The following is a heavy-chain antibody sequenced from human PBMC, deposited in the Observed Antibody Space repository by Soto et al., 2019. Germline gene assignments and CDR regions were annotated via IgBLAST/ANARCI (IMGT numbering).Heavy chain of an antibody. V-gene: IGHV6-1*01. D-gene: IGHD3-16*01. CDR3: ARSVPTLGIRDGFDI. Sequence: SQTLSLTCAISGDSVSSNSAAWNWIRQSPSRGLEWLGRTYYRSQWYNDYAVSVKSRIIITPDTSKNQLSLQLNSVTTEETAGYYCARSVPTLGIRDGFDIWGQGTMVTVSS. CDR2: TYYRSQWYN. CDR1: GDSVSSNSAA. J-gene: IGHJ3*02.